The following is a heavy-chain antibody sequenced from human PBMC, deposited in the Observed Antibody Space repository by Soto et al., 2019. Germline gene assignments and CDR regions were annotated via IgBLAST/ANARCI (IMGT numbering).Heavy chain of an antibody. CDR1: GGTFNSYA. V-gene: IGHV1-69*01. Sequence: QVQLVQSGAEVKKPGSSVKVSCKASGGTFNSYAVSWVRQAPAQGLEWMGGIIPVFGTPKYAQKFQGRVTITADESTSTAHMELNSLRSEDTAVYYCARSLGLEVGAFDIWGQGTMVIVSS. CDR2: IIPVFGTP. D-gene: IGHD3-22*01. CDR3: ARSLGLEVGAFDI. J-gene: IGHJ3*02.